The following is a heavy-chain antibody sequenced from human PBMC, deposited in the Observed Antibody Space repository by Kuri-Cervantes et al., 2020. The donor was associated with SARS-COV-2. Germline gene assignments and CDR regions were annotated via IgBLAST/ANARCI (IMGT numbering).Heavy chain of an antibody. D-gene: IGHD3-3*01. CDR2: ISWDGGST. CDR1: GLTFDDYA. Sequence: GESLKISCTASGLTFDDYAMHWVRQAPGKGLEWVSLISWDGGSTYYADSVKGRFTISRDNAKNSLYLQMNSLRAEDTAVYYCASSVTIFGVVSYYFDYWGQGTLVTVSS. J-gene: IGHJ4*02. V-gene: IGHV3-43D*04. CDR3: ASSVTIFGVVSYYFDY.